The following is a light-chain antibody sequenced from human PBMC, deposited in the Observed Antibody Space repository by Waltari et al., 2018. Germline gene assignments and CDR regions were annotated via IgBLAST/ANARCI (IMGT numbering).Light chain of an antibody. CDR3: QQSFRNPLT. CDR2: AVS. CDR1: QTISNY. J-gene: IGKJ3*01. Sequence: DIQMTQSPSSLSASVGDSVTFTCRSRQTISNYLNWYQQKPGNAPSLLVYAVSSLNLGVPSRFSGSGSGTEVTLTINSLEPEDVATYDCQQSFRNPLTFGPGTTVDV. V-gene: IGKV1-39*01.